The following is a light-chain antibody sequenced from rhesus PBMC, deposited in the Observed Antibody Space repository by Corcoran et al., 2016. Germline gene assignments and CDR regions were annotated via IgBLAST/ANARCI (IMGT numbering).Light chain of an antibody. CDR2: GAS. V-gene: IGKV3-31*02. Sequence: EIVMTQSPATLSLSPGETATISCRTSQSVSSKLAWYQQKPGQAPRLLIYGASSRATGIPDRFSGRGSGTDFTLTISGLGPEDFAVYYCQETSNLSPFTFGPGTKLDIK. J-gene: IGKJ3*01. CDR3: QETSNLSPFT. CDR1: QSVSSK.